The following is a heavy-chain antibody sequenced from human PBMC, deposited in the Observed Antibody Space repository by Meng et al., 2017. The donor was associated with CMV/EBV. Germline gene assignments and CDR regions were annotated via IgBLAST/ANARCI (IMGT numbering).Heavy chain of an antibody. CDR1: GGSISSYY. J-gene: IGHJ2*01. CDR2: IYYSGST. CDR3: ARGRPNWYFDL. V-gene: IGHV4-59*01. Sequence: GSLRLSCTVSGGSISSYYWSWIRQPPGKGLEWIGYIYYSGSTNYNPSLKSRVTISVDTSKNQFSLKLSSVTAADTAVYYCARGRPNWYFDLWGRGTLVTVSS.